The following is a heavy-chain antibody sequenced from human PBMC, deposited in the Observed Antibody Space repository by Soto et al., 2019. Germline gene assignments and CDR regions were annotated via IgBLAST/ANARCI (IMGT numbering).Heavy chain of an antibody. J-gene: IGHJ5*02. CDR3: AHRGPWGSYRQGRFDP. CDR1: GDTYTANY. D-gene: IGHD3-16*02. CDR2: INPKSGGT. Sequence: SVSVSCTASGDTYTANYVDWVRQAPGQVFEWMGWINPKSGGTNYPQKFQGRVTMTRDTSLSTVYMTLTRLTSDDTAVYYCAHRGPWGSYRQGRFDPWGQGTLVSVSA. V-gene: IGHV1-2*02.